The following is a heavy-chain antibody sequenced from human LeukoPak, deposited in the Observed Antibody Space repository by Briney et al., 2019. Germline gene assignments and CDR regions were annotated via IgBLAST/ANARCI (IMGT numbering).Heavy chain of an antibody. V-gene: IGHV4-39*01. D-gene: IGHD6-19*01. J-gene: IGHJ4*02. CDR2: IYYSGST. CDR1: GGSISSSSYY. Sequence: SETLSLTCTVSGGSISSSSYYWGWIRQPPGKGLEWIGSIYYSGSTYYNPSLKSRVTISVDTSKNQFSLKLSSVTAADTAVYYCARPGRDGAVAGTGIDYWGQGTLVTVSS. CDR3: ARPGRDGAVAGTGIDY.